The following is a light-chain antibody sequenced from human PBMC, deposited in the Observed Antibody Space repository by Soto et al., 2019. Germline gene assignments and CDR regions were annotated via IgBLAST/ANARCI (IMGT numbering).Light chain of an antibody. Sequence: EIVLTQSPGTLSLSPGERATLSCRASQNVSSYYLAWYQQKSAQAPRLLIYGASNRATGIPARFSGSGSGTDFTLTISSLEPEDFAMYYCQQYGNSPRTFGQGTKVEIK. V-gene: IGKV3-20*01. J-gene: IGKJ1*01. CDR3: QQYGNSPRT. CDR1: QNVSSYY. CDR2: GAS.